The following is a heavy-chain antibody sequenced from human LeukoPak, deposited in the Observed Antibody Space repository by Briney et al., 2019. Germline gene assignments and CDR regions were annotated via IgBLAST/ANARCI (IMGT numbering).Heavy chain of an antibody. CDR1: VGSICVGGYY. CDR2: VYYSGST. V-gene: IGHV4-31*03. D-gene: IGHD5-18*01. Sequence: TLSLTSTVPVGSICVGGYYSSWIRQHPGKGLEWIGYVYYSGSTYYNPSLKSRDTISVDTPKSQFSLKLSSVTAADTAVYYCARDLSGYSGMDVWGNGTTVTVYS. J-gene: IGHJ6*04. CDR3: ARDLSGYSGMDV.